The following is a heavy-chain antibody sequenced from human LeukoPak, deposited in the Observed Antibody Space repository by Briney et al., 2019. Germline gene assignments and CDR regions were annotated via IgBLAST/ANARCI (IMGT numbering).Heavy chain of an antibody. CDR2: INHDASEK. D-gene: IGHD5-18*01. V-gene: IGHV3-7*01. CDR3: ARDPTRGYSYGYEDY. Sequence: GGSLRLSCAASGFTFSNYWMNWVRQAPGKGLEWVANINHDASEKYYVDSVKGRFTISRDNAKNSLYLQMNSLRAEDTAVYYCARDPTRGYSYGYEDYWGQGTLVTVSS. J-gene: IGHJ4*02. CDR1: GFTFSNYW.